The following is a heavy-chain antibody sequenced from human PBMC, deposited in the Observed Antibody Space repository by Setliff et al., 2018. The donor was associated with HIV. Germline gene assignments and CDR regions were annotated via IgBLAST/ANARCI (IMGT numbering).Heavy chain of an antibody. J-gene: IGHJ4*02. CDR2: IYTSGST. V-gene: IGHV4-61*09. Sequence: TLSLTCTVSGGSISSGGYYWSWIRQPAGKGPEWIGHIYTSGSTKSNPSLKSRVTISVDTSKNQFSLKLSSVTAADTAVYYCARGSHYYGSGSSYDYWGQGTLVTVSS. CDR1: GGSISSGGYY. CDR3: ARGSHYYGSGSSYDY. D-gene: IGHD3-10*01.